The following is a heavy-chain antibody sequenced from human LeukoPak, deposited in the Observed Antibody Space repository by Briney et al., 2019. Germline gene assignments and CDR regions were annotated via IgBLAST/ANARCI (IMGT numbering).Heavy chain of an antibody. J-gene: IGHJ4*02. CDR1: GYTFTSYW. CDR2: IYPGDSDT. Sequence: GESLKISCEGSGYTFTSYWIGWVGQMPGKGLEWMGIIYPGDSDTRYSPSFQGQVTISADKSLSTAYLQWSSLKTSDTAMYYCARHRGYSDYWGQGTLVTVSS. V-gene: IGHV5-51*01. CDR3: ARHRGYSDY.